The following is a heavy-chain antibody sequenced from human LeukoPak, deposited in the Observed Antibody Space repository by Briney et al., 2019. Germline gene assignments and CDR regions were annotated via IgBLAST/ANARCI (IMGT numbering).Heavy chain of an antibody. V-gene: IGHV3-7*03. D-gene: IGHD3-3*01. CDR3: ARVGDDFWSGYSYYFDY. CDR1: GLTFRNYA. J-gene: IGHJ4*02. Sequence: GSLRLSCAASGLTFRNYAMSWVRQAPGKGLEWVAKIKQDENEKYYVDAVKGRFTISRDNAKNSLYLQMSSLRAEDTAVYYCARVGDDFWSGYSYYFDYWGQGTLVTVSS. CDR2: IKQDENEK.